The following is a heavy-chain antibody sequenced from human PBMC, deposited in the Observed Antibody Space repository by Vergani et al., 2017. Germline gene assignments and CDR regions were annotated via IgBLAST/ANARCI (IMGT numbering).Heavy chain of an antibody. CDR3: ASKTSDYVEFPLYYYGMDV. CDR1: GGTFSSYA. Sequence: QVQLVQSGAEVQKPGSSVKVSCKASGGTFSSYAISWVRQAPGQGLEWMGGIIPIFGTAKYAQKFQGRVTITADESTSTAYMELSSLRSEDTAVYYCASKTSDYVEFPLYYYGMDVWGQGTTVTVSS. CDR2: IIPIFGTA. V-gene: IGHV1-69*12. J-gene: IGHJ6*02. D-gene: IGHD4-17*01.